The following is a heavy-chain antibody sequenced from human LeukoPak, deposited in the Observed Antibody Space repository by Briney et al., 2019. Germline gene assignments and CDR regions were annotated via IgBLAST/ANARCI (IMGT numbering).Heavy chain of an antibody. D-gene: IGHD3-10*01. Sequence: PSETLSLTCTVSGGSISSYYWSWIRQPPGKGLEWIGEINHSGSTNYNPSLKSRVTISVDTSKNQFSLKLSSVTAADTAVYYCARGYYYGSGSYYTVPFDYWGQGTLVTVSS. CDR3: ARGYYYGSGSYYTVPFDY. CDR2: INHSGST. CDR1: GGSISSYY. V-gene: IGHV4-34*01. J-gene: IGHJ4*02.